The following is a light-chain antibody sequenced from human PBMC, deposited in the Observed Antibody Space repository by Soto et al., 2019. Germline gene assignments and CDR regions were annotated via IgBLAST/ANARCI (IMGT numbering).Light chain of an antibody. V-gene: IGKV1-39*01. CDR1: QDISDH. Sequence: EIQMTQSPSSLSASVGDRVTLTCRASQDISDHLNWYQQKPQKAPELLISSASTIQSGVPSRLRGSGSGTDFTLNISSLQPDDFATYYCQQSSSIPWTFGQGTKVEIK. CDR3: QQSSSIPWT. J-gene: IGKJ1*01. CDR2: SAS.